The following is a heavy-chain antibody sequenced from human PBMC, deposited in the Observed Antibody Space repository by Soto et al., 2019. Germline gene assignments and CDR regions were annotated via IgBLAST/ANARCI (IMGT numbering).Heavy chain of an antibody. CDR3: VKHSEYQLLSWFDP. J-gene: IGHJ5*02. D-gene: IGHD2-2*01. V-gene: IGHV3-23*01. CDR1: GFSFSTYA. Sequence: EVQLLESGGGLVQPGGSLRLSCAASGFSFSTYAMSWVRQAPGKGLEWVSGISAGGGNTFYADCVRGRFTISRDNSKNTLYLQINSLRAEDTAVYYCVKHSEYQLLSWFDPWGQGTLVTVSS. CDR2: ISAGGGNT.